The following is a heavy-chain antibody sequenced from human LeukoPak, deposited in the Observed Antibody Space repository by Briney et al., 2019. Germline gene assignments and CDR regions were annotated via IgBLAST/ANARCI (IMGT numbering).Heavy chain of an antibody. CDR3: ARDPSFRAYYFDY. CDR1: GYTFTGYH. D-gene: IGHD3-10*01. V-gene: IGHV1-2*02. Sequence: ASVKVSCKASGYTFTGYHMHWVRQAPGQGLEWMGWINPNSGGTNYAQKFQGRVTMTRDASISTAYMELSRLRSDDTAVYYCARDPSFRAYYFDYWGQGTLVTVSS. CDR2: INPNSGGT. J-gene: IGHJ4*02.